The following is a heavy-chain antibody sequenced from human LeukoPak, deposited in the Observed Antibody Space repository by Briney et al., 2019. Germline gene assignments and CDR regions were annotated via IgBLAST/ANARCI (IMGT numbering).Heavy chain of an antibody. V-gene: IGHV3-23*01. CDR3: AKGGLAWELNWFDP. CDR2: ISGSYGTT. Sequence: GGSLRLSCAASGFTFSSYAMSWVRQAPGKGLEWVSSISGSYGTTYYADSVKGRFTISGDNSKNTLYLQMNSLRAEDTAVYYCAKGGLAWELNWFDPWGQGTLVTVSS. D-gene: IGHD1-26*01. CDR1: GFTFSSYA. J-gene: IGHJ5*02.